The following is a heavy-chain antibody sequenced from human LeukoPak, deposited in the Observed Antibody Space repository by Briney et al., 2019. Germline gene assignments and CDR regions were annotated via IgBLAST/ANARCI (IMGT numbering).Heavy chain of an antibody. Sequence: SSETLSLTCTVSGGSISSYYWSWIRQSPGKGLEWIGFIHYSGNTNSNPSLKSRVTMSVDTSKNQFSLRLTSVTAADTAVYYCASGLRRDWFDPWGQGTLVTVSS. J-gene: IGHJ5*02. CDR1: GGSISSYY. CDR3: ASGLRRDWFDP. CDR2: IHYSGNT. D-gene: IGHD2-21*01. V-gene: IGHV4-59*01.